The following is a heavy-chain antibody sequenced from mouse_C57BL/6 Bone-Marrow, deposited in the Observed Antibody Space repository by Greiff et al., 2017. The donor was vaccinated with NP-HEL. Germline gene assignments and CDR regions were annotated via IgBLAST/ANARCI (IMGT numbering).Heavy chain of an antibody. D-gene: IGHD1-1*01. CDR1: GYTFTSYT. CDR2: INPSSGYT. J-gene: IGHJ2*01. CDR3: APTVVATHDY. V-gene: IGHV1-4*01. Sequence: QVQLQQSGAELARPGASVKMSCKASGYTFTSYTMHWVKQRPGQGLEWIGYINPSSGYTKYNQKFKDKATLTADKSSSTAYMQLSSLTSEDSAVYYCAPTVVATHDYWGQGTTLTVSS.